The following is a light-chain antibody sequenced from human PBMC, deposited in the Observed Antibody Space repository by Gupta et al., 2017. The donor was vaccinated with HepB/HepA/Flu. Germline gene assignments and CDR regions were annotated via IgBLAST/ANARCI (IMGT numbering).Light chain of an antibody. CDR3: LQKSDWALT. J-gene: IGKJ4*01. CDR2: GAS. CDR1: QSVSNK. Sequence: EIVITRSPPTLSVSPGERATLSCRASQSVSNKLAWYQQKPGQAPRLVMYGASTRATGIPARLSPSRSGTEFTLTISSLQSEDFAVYYCLQKSDWALTFAGGTKLEIK. V-gene: IGKV3-15*01.